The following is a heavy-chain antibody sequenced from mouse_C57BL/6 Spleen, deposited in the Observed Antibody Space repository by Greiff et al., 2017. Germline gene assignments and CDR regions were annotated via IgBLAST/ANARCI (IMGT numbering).Heavy chain of an antibody. Sequence: EVQLVESGGDLVKPGGSLKLSCAASGFTFSSYGMSWVRQTPDKRLEWVATISSGGSYTYYPDSVKGRFTISRDNAKNTLYLQRSSLKSEDTAMYYCARHEDYGSSYVGFAYWGQGTLVTVSA. V-gene: IGHV5-6*01. CDR1: GFTFSSYG. J-gene: IGHJ3*01. CDR3: ARHEDYGSSYVGFAY. D-gene: IGHD1-1*01. CDR2: ISSGGSYT.